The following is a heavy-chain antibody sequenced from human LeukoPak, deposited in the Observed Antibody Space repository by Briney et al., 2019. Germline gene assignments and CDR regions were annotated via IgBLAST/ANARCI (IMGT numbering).Heavy chain of an antibody. Sequence: GGSQRLSCAASGFTFSNYGMHWVRQAPGKGLEWVSAISGSGGSTYYADSVKGRFTISRDNSKNTLYLQMNSLRAEDTAVYYCATCTPSIAAPFDYWGQGTLVTVSS. D-gene: IGHD6-6*01. V-gene: IGHV3-23*01. CDR2: ISGSGGST. CDR1: GFTFSNYG. CDR3: ATCTPSIAAPFDY. J-gene: IGHJ4*02.